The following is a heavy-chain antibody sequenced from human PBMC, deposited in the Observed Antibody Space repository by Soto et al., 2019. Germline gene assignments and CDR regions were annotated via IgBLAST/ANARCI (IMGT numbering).Heavy chain of an antibody. D-gene: IGHD3-22*01. J-gene: IGHJ4*02. CDR1: GFTFDDYG. CDR3: ARDIELVGSSGYYYLSDY. Sequence: PGESLRLSCAASGFTFDDYGMSWVRPVPVKGLEWVSGIHWNGGSTGYADSVKGRFTISRDNAKNSLYLQMYSLRVEYTALYYCARDIELVGSSGYYYLSDYWGQGT. CDR2: IHWNGGST. V-gene: IGHV3-20*04.